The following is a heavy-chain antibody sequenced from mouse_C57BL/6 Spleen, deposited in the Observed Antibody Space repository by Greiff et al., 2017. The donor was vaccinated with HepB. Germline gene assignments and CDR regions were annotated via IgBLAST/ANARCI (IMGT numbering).Heavy chain of an antibody. CDR3: AKRDCYSNGPYSFDY. CDR2: ILPGGGST. CDR1: GYTFTGYW. D-gene: IGHD2-5*01. Sequence: VKLMESGAELMKPGASVKLSCKATGYTFTGYWIEWVKQRPGHGLEWIGEILPGGGSTNYNEKFKGKATIAADTSSNTAYMQLSSLTTEDSAVYYCAKRDCYSNGPYSFDYWGQGTTLTVSS. J-gene: IGHJ2*01. V-gene: IGHV1-9*01.